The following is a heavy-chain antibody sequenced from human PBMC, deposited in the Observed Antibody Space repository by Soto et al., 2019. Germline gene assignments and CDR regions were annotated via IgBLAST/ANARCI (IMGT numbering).Heavy chain of an antibody. D-gene: IGHD3-22*01. J-gene: IGHJ4*02. CDR1: GGSISSGDYY. CDR2: IYYSGST. Sequence: SETLSLTCTVSGGSISSGDYYWSWIRQPPGKGLEWIGYIYYSGSTYYNPSLKSRVTISVDTSKNQFSLKLSSVTAADTAVYYCAREHLNDSSGYWLFDYWGQGTLVTVSS. V-gene: IGHV4-30-4*01. CDR3: AREHLNDSSGYWLFDY.